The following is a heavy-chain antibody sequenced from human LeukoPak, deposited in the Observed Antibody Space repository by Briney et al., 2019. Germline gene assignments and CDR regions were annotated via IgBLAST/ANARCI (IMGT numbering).Heavy chain of an antibody. CDR1: GFTFSSCA. Sequence: GGSLRLSCAASGFTFSSCAMSWVRQAPGKGLEWVSAISGSGGSTYYADSVKGRFTISRDNAKNSLYLQMNSLRAEDTAVYYCAELGITMIGGVWGKGTTVTISS. J-gene: IGHJ6*04. CDR2: ISGSGGST. CDR3: AELGITMIGGV. V-gene: IGHV3-23*01. D-gene: IGHD3-10*02.